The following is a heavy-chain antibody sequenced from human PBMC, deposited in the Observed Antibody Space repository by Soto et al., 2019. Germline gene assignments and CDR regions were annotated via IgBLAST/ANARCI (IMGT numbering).Heavy chain of an antibody. D-gene: IGHD6-13*01. CDR1: GFTFSSYG. Sequence: QVQLVESGGGVVQPGGSLRLSCAASGFTFSSYGMHWFGQAPGKGLEWVAVIWYDGGEKYYADSVKGRFTISRDNSKNTLSLQMNNLSAEDTAVYYCARYVSSRYNNWIDPWGQGTLVTVSS. CDR2: IWYDGGEK. CDR3: ARYVSSRYNNWIDP. V-gene: IGHV3-33*01. J-gene: IGHJ5*02.